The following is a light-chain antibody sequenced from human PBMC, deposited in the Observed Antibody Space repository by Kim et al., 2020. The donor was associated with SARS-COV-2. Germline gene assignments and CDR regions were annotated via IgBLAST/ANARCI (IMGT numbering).Light chain of an antibody. V-gene: IGKV3-15*01. Sequence: SPGERATLSCRASQSISSNLAWYQQKPGQAPRLLIYGTSTRATGTPARFSGSGSGTEFTLTISSLQSEDFAVYYCQQYNSWPPITFGQGTRLEIK. J-gene: IGKJ5*01. CDR2: GTS. CDR3: QQYNSWPPIT. CDR1: QSISSN.